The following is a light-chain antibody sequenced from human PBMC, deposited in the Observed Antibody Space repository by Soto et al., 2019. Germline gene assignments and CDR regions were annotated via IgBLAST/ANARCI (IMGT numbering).Light chain of an antibody. J-gene: IGKJ5*01. CDR3: QQYSNWPPIT. CDR1: QSVSSN. CDR2: GAS. Sequence: EIVMAQSPATLSVSPGERATLSWRASQSVSSNLAWYQQKPGQAPRLLIYGASTRATGIPARFSGSGSGTEFTLTISSLQSEDFAVYYCQQYSNWPPITFGQGTRLEIK. V-gene: IGKV3-15*01.